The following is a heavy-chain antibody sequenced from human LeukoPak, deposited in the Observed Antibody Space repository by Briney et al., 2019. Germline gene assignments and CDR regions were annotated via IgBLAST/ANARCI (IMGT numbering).Heavy chain of an antibody. D-gene: IGHD3-22*01. CDR2: ISYDVGKE. CDR3: AKDDCYDTSGYRD. J-gene: IGHJ4*02. Sequence: GGSLRLSCAASGFTFTTYWMGWVRQAPGKGLEWVAVISYDVGKEYYADSVKGRFTISRDNSKNTLYLQMNSLRAEDTAVYYCAKDDCYDTSGYRDWGQGTLVTVSS. V-gene: IGHV3-30*18. CDR1: GFTFTTYW.